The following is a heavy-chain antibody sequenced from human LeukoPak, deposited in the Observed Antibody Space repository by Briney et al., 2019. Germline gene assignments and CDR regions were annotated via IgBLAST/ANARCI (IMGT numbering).Heavy chain of an antibody. D-gene: IGHD6-6*01. CDR2: IYSGGST. V-gene: IGHV3-53*01. CDR3: ARARIAARLDFDY. J-gene: IGHJ4*02. Sequence: PGGSLRLSCAASGFTVSSNYMSWVRQAPGKGLEWVSVIYSGGSTYYADSVKGRFTISRDNSKNTLYFQMNSLRAEDTAVYYCARARIAARLDFDYWGQGTLVTVSS. CDR1: GFTVSSNY.